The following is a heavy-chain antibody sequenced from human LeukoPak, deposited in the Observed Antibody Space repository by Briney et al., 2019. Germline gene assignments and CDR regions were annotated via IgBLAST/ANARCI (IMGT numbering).Heavy chain of an antibody. J-gene: IGHJ4*02. D-gene: IGHD6-19*01. CDR2: ISSSSSYI. CDR3: AKDRPVQQWLVSSEPSLFDY. Sequence: GGSLRLSCAASGFTFSSYSMNWVRQAPGKGLEWVSSISSSSSYIYYADSVKGRFTISRDNSKNTLYLQMNSLRAEDTAVYYCAKDRPVQQWLVSSEPSLFDYWGQGTLVTISS. CDR1: GFTFSSYS. V-gene: IGHV3-21*04.